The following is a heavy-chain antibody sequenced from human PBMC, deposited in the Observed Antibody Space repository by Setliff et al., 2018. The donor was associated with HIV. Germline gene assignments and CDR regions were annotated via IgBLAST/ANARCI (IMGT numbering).Heavy chain of an antibody. J-gene: IGHJ5*02. V-gene: IGHV4-39*01. CDR3: ARPHSGRGGGAWFDP. D-gene: IGHD6-19*01. Sequence: SETLSLTCRVYGGTITSGNYYWGWIRQAPGKGLEWIASMIYGGDTWYNPSLKSRVTIYVDTANNEISLRLSSVTAEDTAVYRCARPHSGRGGGAWFDPWGQGIQVTVSS. CDR1: GGTITSGNYY. CDR2: MIYGGDT.